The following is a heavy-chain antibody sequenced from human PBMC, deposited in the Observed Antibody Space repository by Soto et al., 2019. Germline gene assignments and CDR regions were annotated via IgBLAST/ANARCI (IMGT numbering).Heavy chain of an antibody. CDR2: IHGEGAGS. CDR1: GFTFRNYA. V-gene: IGHV3-23*01. Sequence: EVELLESGGGLVQPGGSVRLSCAASGFTFRNYAMSWVRQAPGKGLEWVSSIHGEGAGSFYADAVKGRFTVSRDDSKETLSIQMSILRVDDTAVDYCVKDGVARNGNWDWFDPWGQGTLVTVAS. D-gene: IGHD6-19*01. CDR3: VKDGVARNGNWDWFDP. J-gene: IGHJ5*02.